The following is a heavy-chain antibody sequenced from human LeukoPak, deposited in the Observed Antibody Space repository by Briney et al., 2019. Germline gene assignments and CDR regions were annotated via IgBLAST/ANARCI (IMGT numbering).Heavy chain of an antibody. CDR1: GFTFNNYN. CDR3: VRDWGYESSDYWQKYFDT. Sequence: PGGSLRLSCAAFGFTFNNYNMNWVRQAPGKALEWVSRINHDGSSTNYADSVKGRFTISRDNAKNTVYLQMNSLRAEDTAVYYCVRDWGYESSDYWQKYFDTWGQGTLVTISS. D-gene: IGHD3-22*01. V-gene: IGHV3-74*01. CDR2: INHDGSST. J-gene: IGHJ4*02.